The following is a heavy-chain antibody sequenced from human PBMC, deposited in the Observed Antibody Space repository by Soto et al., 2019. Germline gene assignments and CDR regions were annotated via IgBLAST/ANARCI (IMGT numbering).Heavy chain of an antibody. CDR1: GFTFDDYA. CDR3: AKGHSEYPRTSFDFDL. V-gene: IGHV3-9*01. J-gene: IGHJ4*02. CDR2: ISWNSGSV. D-gene: IGHD3-16*01. Sequence: DVQLVESGGGLVQPGRSLRLSCAASGFTFDDYAMHWVRQAPGKGLEWVSGISWNSGSVGYADSVKGRFTISRDNAKNSLYLQMNSLRAEDTALDYCAKGHSEYPRTSFDFDLCGQGTLITVSS.